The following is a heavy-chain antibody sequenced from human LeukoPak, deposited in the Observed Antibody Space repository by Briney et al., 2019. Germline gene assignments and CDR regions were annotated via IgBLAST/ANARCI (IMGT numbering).Heavy chain of an antibody. CDR2: IKEDGSEQ. Sequence: GGSLRLSCAASGFTFRNYWMSWVRQAPGKGLEWVANIKEDGSEQYNVDSVKGRFTISRDNAKNSLYLHMNSLRAEDTAMYYCTVIAAIRADAFDIWGQGTMVTVSS. CDR1: GFTFRNYW. CDR3: TVIAAIRADAFDI. V-gene: IGHV3-7*01. J-gene: IGHJ3*02. D-gene: IGHD2-15*01.